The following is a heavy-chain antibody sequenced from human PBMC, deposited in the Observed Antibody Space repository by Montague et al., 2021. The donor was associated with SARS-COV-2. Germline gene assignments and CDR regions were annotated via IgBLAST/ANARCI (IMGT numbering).Heavy chain of an antibody. V-gene: IGHV4-34*01. CDR1: GGSFSSYY. CDR2: INHSGSS. CDR3: ASAADCDADCFSGWVMCFDS. Sequence: SETLSLTCAVSGGSFSSYYWSWIRQPPGKGLEWIADINHSGSSNYNPSLKSRVSMSVDTSKNQFSLKLNSVTDADAAVYYCASAADCDADCFSGWVMCFDSWGQGTLVTVSS. J-gene: IGHJ4*02. D-gene: IGHD2-21*02.